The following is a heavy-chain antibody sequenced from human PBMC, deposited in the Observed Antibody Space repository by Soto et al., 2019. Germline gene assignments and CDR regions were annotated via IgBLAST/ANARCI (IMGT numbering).Heavy chain of an antibody. CDR1: GGTFSSCA. J-gene: IGHJ4*02. D-gene: IGHD4-17*01. V-gene: IGHV1-69*13. CDR2: IIPIFGTA. CDR3: ASSSYDYGGNRGPFDY. Sequence: SVKDSWKASGGTFSSCAISWVRQAPGQGLEWMGGIIPIFGTANYAQKFQGRVTITADESTSTAYMELSSLRSEDTAVYYCASSSYDYGGNRGPFDYWGQGTLVTVSS.